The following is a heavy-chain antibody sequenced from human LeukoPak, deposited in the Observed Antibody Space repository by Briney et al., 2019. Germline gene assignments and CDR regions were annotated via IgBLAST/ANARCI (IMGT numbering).Heavy chain of an antibody. D-gene: IGHD5-18*01. V-gene: IGHV4-59*01. J-gene: IGHJ4*02. Sequence: SGTLSLTCTVSGGSISTFYWSWIRQPPGKGLEWIGYIDYSGSTNYNPSLKSRVIISVDTSNNQFSLKLSSVTAADTAVYYCARGGRGYSYEIDYWGQGTLVSVSS. CDR1: GGSISTFY. CDR3: ARGGRGYSYEIDY. CDR2: IDYSGST.